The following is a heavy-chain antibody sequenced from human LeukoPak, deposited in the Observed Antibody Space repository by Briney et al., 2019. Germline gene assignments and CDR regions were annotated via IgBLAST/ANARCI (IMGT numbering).Heavy chain of an antibody. J-gene: IGHJ4*02. CDR3: ARVEASGYDYGAFDY. Sequence: PGRSLRLSCTASGFTFDDYAMHWVRQAPGKGLGWVSGISWNSGTMDYADSVKGRFTISRDNAKNSLFLQMNSLRAEDTAVCYCARVEASGYDYGAFDYWGQGTLVTVSS. V-gene: IGHV3-9*01. D-gene: IGHD5-12*01. CDR2: ISWNSGTM. CDR1: GFTFDDYA.